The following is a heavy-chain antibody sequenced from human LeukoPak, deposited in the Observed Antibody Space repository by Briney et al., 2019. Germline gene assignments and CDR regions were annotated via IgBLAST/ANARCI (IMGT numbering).Heavy chain of an antibody. CDR3: ARQYSGSYHVDY. CDR2: IYYTGNT. CDR1: GASFSTGGFF. V-gene: IGHV4-30-4*08. J-gene: IGHJ4*02. D-gene: IGHD1-26*01. Sequence: SETLSLTCTVSGASFSTGGFFWTWIRQPPGKGLEWIGYIYYTGNTYYNSSLKSRVTISVDTSKNQFSLKLSSVTAADTAVYYCARQYSGSYHVDYWGQGTLVTVSS.